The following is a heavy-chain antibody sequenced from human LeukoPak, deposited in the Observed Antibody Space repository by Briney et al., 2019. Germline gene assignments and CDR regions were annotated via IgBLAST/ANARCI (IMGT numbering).Heavy chain of an antibody. CDR3: ARVYYSSSYDYWYFDL. CDR1: GGYIRSYY. CDR2: IYYSGST. D-gene: IGHD6-13*01. J-gene: IGHJ2*01. Sequence: PSETLSLTCTVSGGYIRSYYWSWIRQPPGKGLEWIGYIYYSGSTNYNPSLKSRVTISVDTSKKQSSLKLSSVTAADTAVYYCARVYYSSSYDYWYFDLWGRGTLVTVSS. V-gene: IGHV4-59*01.